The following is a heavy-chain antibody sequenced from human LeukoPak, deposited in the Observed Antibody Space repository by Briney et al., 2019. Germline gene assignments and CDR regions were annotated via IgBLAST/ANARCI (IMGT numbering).Heavy chain of an antibody. CDR2: IYYSGST. J-gene: IGHJ4*02. D-gene: IGHD6-13*01. CDR3: ARTHSSSWIDY. CDR1: GGSISSYY. Sequence: SETLSLTCTVSGGSISSYYWSWIRQPPGKGLEWIGYIYYSGSTNYNPSLKSRVTISVDTSKNQFSLKLSSVTATDTAVYYCARTHSSSWIDYWGQGTLVTVSS. V-gene: IGHV4-59*08.